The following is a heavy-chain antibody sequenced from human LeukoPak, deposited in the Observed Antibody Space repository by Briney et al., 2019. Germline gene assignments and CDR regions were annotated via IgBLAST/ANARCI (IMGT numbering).Heavy chain of an antibody. CDR2: ISGSGGST. V-gene: IGHV3-23*01. CDR3: AKDPVSSGYYY. CDR1: GFTFSSYA. J-gene: IGHJ4*02. Sequence: GGSLRLSCGASGFTFSSYAMSWVRQAPGKGLEWVSAISGSGGSTYYADSVKGRFTISRDNSKNTLYLQMNSLRAEDTAVYYCAKDPVSSGYYYWGQGTLVTVSS. D-gene: IGHD3-22*01.